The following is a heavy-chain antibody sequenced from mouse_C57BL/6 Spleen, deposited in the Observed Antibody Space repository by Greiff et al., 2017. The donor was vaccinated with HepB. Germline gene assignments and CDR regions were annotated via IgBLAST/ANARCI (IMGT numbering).Heavy chain of an antibody. CDR2: IRNKANNHAT. Sequence: EVKVEESGGGLVQPGGSMKLSCAASGFTFSDAWMDWVRQSPEKGLEWVAEIRNKANNHATYYAESVKGRFTISRDDSKSSVYLQMNSLRAEDTGIYYCTPSLLRHYAMDYWGQGTSVTVSS. J-gene: IGHJ4*01. CDR1: GFTFSDAW. V-gene: IGHV6-6*01. D-gene: IGHD1-2*01. CDR3: TPSLLRHYAMDY.